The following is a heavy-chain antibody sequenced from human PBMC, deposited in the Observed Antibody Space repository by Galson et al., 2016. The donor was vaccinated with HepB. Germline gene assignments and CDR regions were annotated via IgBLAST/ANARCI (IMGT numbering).Heavy chain of an antibody. V-gene: IGHV1-3*01. J-gene: IGHJ6*02. CDR2: INAGNGDT. D-gene: IGHD6-6*01. CDR3: VRCHGGGGDTSSSVGMDV. Sequence: SVKVSCKASGYTFTSYAMHWVRQAPGQRLEWMGWINAGNGDTKYSQKFQGRVTFTRDTSASTAYMELSSLRSEDTAVYYCVRCHGGGGDTSSSVGMDVWGQGTTVTVSS. CDR1: GYTFTSYA.